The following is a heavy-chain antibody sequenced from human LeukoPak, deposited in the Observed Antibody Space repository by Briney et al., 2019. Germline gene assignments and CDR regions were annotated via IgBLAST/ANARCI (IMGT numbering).Heavy chain of an antibody. J-gene: IGHJ1*01. CDR3: TSWGDTTAEYFQR. V-gene: IGHV3-7*01. Sequence: GGSLRPSCVVSGFTFNRCWMNWVRQAPGKGLEWVAHINPDGRDTYYVDSVKGRFTISRDNAQNSMYLQMNSLRVGDTAVYYCTSWGDTTAEYFQRWGQGTLVTVSS. D-gene: IGHD2-21*02. CDR2: INPDGRDT. CDR1: GFTFNRCW.